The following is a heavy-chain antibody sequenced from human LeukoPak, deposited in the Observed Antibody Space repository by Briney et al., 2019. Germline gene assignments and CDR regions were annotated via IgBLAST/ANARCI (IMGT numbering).Heavy chain of an antibody. Sequence: ASVKVSCKASGYTFTSYYIHWVRQAPGQGLEWMGIINPSGGSTSYAQKFQGRVTMTRDMSTSTVYMELSSLRSEDTAVYYCARVVIVGATTGEFDYWGQGTLVTVSS. CDR3: ARVVIVGATTGEFDY. CDR2: INPSGGST. V-gene: IGHV1-46*01. D-gene: IGHD1-26*01. CDR1: GYTFTSYY. J-gene: IGHJ4*02.